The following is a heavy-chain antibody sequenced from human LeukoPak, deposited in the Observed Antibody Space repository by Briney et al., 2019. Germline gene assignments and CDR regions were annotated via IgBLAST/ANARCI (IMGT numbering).Heavy chain of an antibody. J-gene: IGHJ4*02. CDR3: ARQGIQLWSPFDY. CDR2: IYPGDSDT. V-gene: IGHV5-51*01. Sequence: GESLKISCKDSGYSFTSYWIGWVRQMPGKGLEWMGIIYPGDSDTRYSPSFQGQVTISADKSTSTAYLQWSSLKASDTAMYYCARQGIQLWSPFDYWGQGTLVTVSS. D-gene: IGHD5-18*01. CDR1: GYSFTSYW.